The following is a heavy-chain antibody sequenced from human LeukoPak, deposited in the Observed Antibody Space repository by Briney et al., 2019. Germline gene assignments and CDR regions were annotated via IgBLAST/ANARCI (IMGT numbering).Heavy chain of an antibody. Sequence: ASVKVSCKASGFTFSAYYIHWVRQAPGQGLEWMGWINPNIGDTNFAQKFQGRVAMTRDTSLSTAYMDLSRLTSDDTAVYYCARDWPGISLHFDLWGRGTLITVSS. CDR3: ARDWPGISLHFDL. J-gene: IGHJ2*01. CDR2: INPNIGDT. D-gene: IGHD2-15*01. CDR1: GFTFSAYY. V-gene: IGHV1-2*02.